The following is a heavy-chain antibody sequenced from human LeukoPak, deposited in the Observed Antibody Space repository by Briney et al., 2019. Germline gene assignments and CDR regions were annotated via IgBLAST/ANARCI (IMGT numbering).Heavy chain of an antibody. CDR2: ISGSGGST. CDR1: GFTFSSYA. D-gene: IGHD3-22*01. Sequence: GGSLRLSCAASGFTFSSYAMSWVRQAPGKGLEWVSAISGSGGSTYYADSAKSRFTISRDNSKNTLYLQMNSLRAEDTAVYYCAKDRGYYDSALTDAFDIWGQGTMVTVSS. V-gene: IGHV3-23*01. J-gene: IGHJ3*02. CDR3: AKDRGYYDSALTDAFDI.